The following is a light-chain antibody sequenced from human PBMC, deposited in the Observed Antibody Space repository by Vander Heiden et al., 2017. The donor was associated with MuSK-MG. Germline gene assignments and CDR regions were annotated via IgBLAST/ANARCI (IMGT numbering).Light chain of an antibody. Sequence: QSALTQPPSASGSPGQSVTISCTGTSSDVGGYNYVSWYQPHQGKAPTLMIFEVSKRPSVVPDRFAASKSGHPASLTVSGLQAEEEADYYCRSYAGSTTLVFGGGTKLTVL. CDR2: EVS. CDR1: SSDVGGYNY. V-gene: IGLV2-8*01. CDR3: RSYAGSTTLV. J-gene: IGLJ3*02.